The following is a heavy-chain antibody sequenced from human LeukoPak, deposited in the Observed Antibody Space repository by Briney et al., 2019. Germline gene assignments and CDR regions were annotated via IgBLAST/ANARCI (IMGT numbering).Heavy chain of an antibody. D-gene: IGHD1-1*01. V-gene: IGHV3-23*01. CDR2: ITSGGST. CDR1: GFTFSSYV. Sequence: GGSLRLSCAASGFTFSSYVMSWVRQAPGEGLEWVSTITSGGSTYYADSVKGRFTISRDNSKNMLHLQMKSLRAEDTAVYYCATRGTTATKYFEHWGQGTLVTVSS. CDR3: ATRGTTATKYFEH. J-gene: IGHJ4*02.